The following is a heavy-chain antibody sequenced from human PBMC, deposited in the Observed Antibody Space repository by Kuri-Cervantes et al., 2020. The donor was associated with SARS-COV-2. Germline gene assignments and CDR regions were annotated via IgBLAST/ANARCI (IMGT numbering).Heavy chain of an antibody. D-gene: IGHD3-3*01. CDR1: GGSISSYY. CDR3: ARELTYYDFWSGSSPAYYFDY. V-gene: IGHV4-4*07. J-gene: IGHJ4*02. CDR2: IYTSGST. Sequence: SETLSLTCTVSGGSISSYYWSWIRQPAGKGLEWIGRIYTSGSTNYNPSLKSRVTMSVDTSKNQFSLKLSSVTAADTAVYYCARELTYYDFWSGSSPAYYFDYWGQGTRVTVSS.